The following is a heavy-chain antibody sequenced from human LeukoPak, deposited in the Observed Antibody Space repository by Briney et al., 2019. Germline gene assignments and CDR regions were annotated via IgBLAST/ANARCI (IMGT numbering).Heavy chain of an antibody. V-gene: IGHV3-33*01. J-gene: IGHJ4*02. CDR1: GFTFSSCG. CDR3: ARGRDGYNWIDY. D-gene: IGHD5-24*01. Sequence: PGGSLRLSCAASGFTFSSCGMHWVRQAPGKGLEWVAVIWYDGTNKYYADSVKGRFTISRDNSKNTLYLQMNSLRAEDTAVYYCARGRDGYNWIDYWGQGTLVTVSS. CDR2: IWYDGTNK.